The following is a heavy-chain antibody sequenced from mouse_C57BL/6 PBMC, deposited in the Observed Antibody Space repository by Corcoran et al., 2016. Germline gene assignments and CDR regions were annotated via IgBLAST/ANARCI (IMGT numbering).Heavy chain of an antibody. Sequence: EVQLQQSGPVLVKPGASVKMSCKASGYTFTDYYMNWVKQSHGKSLEWIGVINPYNGGTSYNQKFKGKATLTVDKSSSTAYMELNSLTSEDSAVYYCARPDYSNYDAMDYWGQGTSVTVSS. CDR2: INPYNGGT. V-gene: IGHV1-19*01. CDR1: GYTFTDYY. J-gene: IGHJ4*01. D-gene: IGHD2-5*01. CDR3: ARPDYSNYDAMDY.